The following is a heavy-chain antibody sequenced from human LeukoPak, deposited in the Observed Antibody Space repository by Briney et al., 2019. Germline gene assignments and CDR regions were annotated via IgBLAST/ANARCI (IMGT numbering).Heavy chain of an antibody. Sequence: SETLSLTCAVYGGSFSGYYWSWIRQPPGKGLEWIGEINHSGSTNYNPSLKSPVTISVDTSKNQFSLKLSSVTAADTAVYYCARVRRIYYGSGFDPWGQGTLVTVSS. CDR3: ARVRRIYYGSGFDP. CDR2: INHSGST. CDR1: GGSFSGYY. J-gene: IGHJ5*02. D-gene: IGHD3-10*01. V-gene: IGHV4-34*01.